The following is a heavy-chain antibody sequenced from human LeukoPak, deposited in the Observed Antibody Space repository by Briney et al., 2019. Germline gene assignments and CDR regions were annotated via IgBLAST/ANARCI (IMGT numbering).Heavy chain of an antibody. V-gene: IGHV1-69*13. CDR2: IIPIFGTA. CDR1: GGTFSSYA. Sequence: ASVKVSCKASGGTFSSYAISWVRQAPGQGLEWMGGIIPIFGTANYAQKFQGRVTITADESTSTAYMELSSLRSEDTAVYYCARGVEMLAGAFGYWGQGTLVTVSS. CDR3: ARGVEMLAGAFGY. J-gene: IGHJ4*02. D-gene: IGHD5-24*01.